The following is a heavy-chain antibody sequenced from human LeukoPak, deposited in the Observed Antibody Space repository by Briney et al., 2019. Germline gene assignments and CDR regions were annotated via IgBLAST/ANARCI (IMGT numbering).Heavy chain of an antibody. D-gene: IGHD6-19*01. J-gene: IGHJ4*02. CDR3: ARVPYSSGWYYFDY. CDR2: IYYTGST. V-gene: IGHV4-39*07. CDR1: GGSISSSGYY. Sequence: SETLSLTCTVSGGSISSSGYYWGWIRQPPGKGLEWIGTIYYTGSTNYNPSLKSRVTISVDKSKNQFSLKLSSVTAADTAVYYCARVPYSSGWYYFDYWGQGTLVTVSS.